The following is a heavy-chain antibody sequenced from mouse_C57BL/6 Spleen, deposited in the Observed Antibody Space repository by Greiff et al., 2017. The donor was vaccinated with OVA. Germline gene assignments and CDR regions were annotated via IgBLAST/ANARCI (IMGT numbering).Heavy chain of an antibody. D-gene: IGHD2-5*01. CDR1: GYAFSSSW. CDR2: IYPGDGDT. Sequence: VQVVESGPELVKPGASVKISCKASGYAFSSSWMNWVKQRPGKGLEWIGRIYPGDGDTNYNGKFKGKATLTADKSSSTAYMQLSSLASEDSAVYFCARASYYSNNDWYFDDWGTGTTVTVSS. J-gene: IGHJ1*03. V-gene: IGHV1-82*01. CDR3: ARASYYSNNDWYFDD.